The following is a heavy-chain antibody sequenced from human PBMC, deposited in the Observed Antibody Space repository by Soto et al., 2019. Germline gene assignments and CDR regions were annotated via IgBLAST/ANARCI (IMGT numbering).Heavy chain of an antibody. CDR2: ISYDGSNK. Sequence: GGSLRLSCAASGFTFSSYAMHWVRQAPGKGLEWVAVISYDGSNKYYADSVKGRFTISRDNSKNTLYLQMNSLRAEDTAVYYCARGSWLTYGMDVWGQGTTVTVSS. J-gene: IGHJ6*02. V-gene: IGHV3-30-3*01. CDR1: GFTFSSYA. CDR3: ARGSWLTYGMDV. D-gene: IGHD3-22*01.